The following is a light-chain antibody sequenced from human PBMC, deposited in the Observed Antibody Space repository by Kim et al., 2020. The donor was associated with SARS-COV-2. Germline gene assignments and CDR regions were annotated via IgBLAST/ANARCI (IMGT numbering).Light chain of an antibody. CDR1: QGIRND. Sequence: AIQMTQSPSSLSASVGDRVTITCRASQGIRNDLGWYQQKPGKAPKLLIYGASSLQSGVPSRFSGSGSGTDFTLTISSLQPEDFATYYCLHDYNYPLTFGQGTKVDIK. CDR2: GAS. V-gene: IGKV1-6*01. CDR3: LHDYNYPLT. J-gene: IGKJ1*01.